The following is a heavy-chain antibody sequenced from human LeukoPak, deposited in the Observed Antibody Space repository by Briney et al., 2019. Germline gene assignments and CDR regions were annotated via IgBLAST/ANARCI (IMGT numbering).Heavy chain of an antibody. CDR2: MNPNSGNT. CDR3: ARKWTAVATNWFDP. D-gene: IGHD6-19*01. CDR1: GYTFTSYG. J-gene: IGHJ5*02. V-gene: IGHV1-8*03. Sequence: GASVKVSCKASGYTFTSYGISWVRQATGQGLEWMGWMNPNSGNTGYAQKFQGRVTITRNTSISTAYMELSSLRSEDTAVYYCARKWTAVATNWFDPWGQGTLVTVSS.